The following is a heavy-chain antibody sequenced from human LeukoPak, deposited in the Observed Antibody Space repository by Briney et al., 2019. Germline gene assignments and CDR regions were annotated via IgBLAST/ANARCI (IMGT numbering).Heavy chain of an antibody. D-gene: IGHD3-10*01. V-gene: IGHV3-53*01. CDR3: ARDRSPFETYFDY. J-gene: IGHJ4*02. Sequence: PGGSLRLSCAASGFTVGSNYMSWVRQAPGKGLECVSVIYSGGSTYYADSVKGRFTVSRDNSKNTLYLQMNSLRAEDTAVYYCARDRSPFETYFDYWGQGTLVTVSS. CDR2: IYSGGST. CDR1: GFTVGSNY.